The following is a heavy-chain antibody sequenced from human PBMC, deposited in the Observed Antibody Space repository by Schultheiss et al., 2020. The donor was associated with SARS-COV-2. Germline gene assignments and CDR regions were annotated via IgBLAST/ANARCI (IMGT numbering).Heavy chain of an antibody. D-gene: IGHD3-22*01. V-gene: IGHV3-30*03. CDR3: ARAPYYYDSSGYSFDY. CDR2: ISYDGSNK. CDR1: GFTFSSYG. Sequence: GGSLRLSCAASGFTFSSYGMHWVRQAPGKGLEWVAVISYDGSNKYYADSVKGRFTISRDNSKNTLYLQMNSLRAEDTAVYYCARAPYYYDSSGYSFDYWGQGTLVTVSS. J-gene: IGHJ4*02.